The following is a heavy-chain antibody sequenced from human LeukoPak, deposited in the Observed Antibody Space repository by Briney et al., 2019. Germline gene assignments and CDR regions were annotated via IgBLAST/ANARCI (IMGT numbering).Heavy chain of an antibody. D-gene: IGHD3-22*01. Sequence: SETLSLTCAVYGGSFSGYYWSWIRQPPGKGLEWIGEINHSGSTNYNPSLKSRVTISADTSKNQFSLKLSSVTAADTAVYYCARACITMIVVVITSVWFDPWGQGTLVTVSS. CDR2: INHSGST. V-gene: IGHV4-34*01. J-gene: IGHJ5*02. CDR1: GGSFSGYY. CDR3: ARACITMIVVVITSVWFDP.